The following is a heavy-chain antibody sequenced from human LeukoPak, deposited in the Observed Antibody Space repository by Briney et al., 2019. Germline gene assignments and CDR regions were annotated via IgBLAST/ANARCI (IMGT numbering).Heavy chain of an antibody. V-gene: IGHV1-18*01. CDR2: ISAYNGNT. D-gene: IGHD3-3*01. J-gene: IGHJ4*02. CDR3: ARSSSVNIPGYYFDY. CDR1: DYTFTSYG. Sequence: GASVKVSCKASDYTFTSYGISWVRQAPGQGLEWMGWISAYNGNTNYAQKLQGRVTMTTDTSTSTAYMELRSLRSDDTAVYYCARSSSVNIPGYYFDYWGQGTLVTVSS.